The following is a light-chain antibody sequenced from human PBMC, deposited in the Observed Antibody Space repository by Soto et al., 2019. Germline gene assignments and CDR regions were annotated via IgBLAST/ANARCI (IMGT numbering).Light chain of an antibody. V-gene: IGKV1-5*01. CDR3: QQYHSYRT. CDR2: DAS. Sequence: GDRVTITCRASQTISKWLAWYQQNPGKAPKLLIYDASSLESGVPSRFSGSGSGTEFTLTISSLQPDDFVTYYCQQYHSYRTFGQGTKVEIK. J-gene: IGKJ1*01. CDR1: QTISKW.